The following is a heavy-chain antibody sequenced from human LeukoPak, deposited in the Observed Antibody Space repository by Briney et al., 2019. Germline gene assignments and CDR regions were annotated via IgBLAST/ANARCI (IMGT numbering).Heavy chain of an antibody. CDR2: ISPYNGNT. D-gene: IGHD6-13*01. Sequence: ASVKVSCKASGYKFTNYGISWVRQAPGQGLEWMGWISPYNGNTSYAQKLQGRVTMTTDTSTSTAYMELRSLRSDDTAVYYCARDLYSSSWSTAFHYYYYMDVWGKGTTVTISS. V-gene: IGHV1-18*01. CDR3: ARDLYSSSWSTAFHYYYYMDV. J-gene: IGHJ6*03. CDR1: GYKFTNYG.